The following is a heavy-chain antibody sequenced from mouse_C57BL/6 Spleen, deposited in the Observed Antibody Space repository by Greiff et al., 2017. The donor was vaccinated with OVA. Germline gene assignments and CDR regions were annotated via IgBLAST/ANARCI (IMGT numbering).Heavy chain of an antibody. CDR1: GFTFSSYA. CDR2: ISDGGSYT. V-gene: IGHV5-4*01. J-gene: IGHJ4*01. CDR3: ARDSSGYDAMDY. D-gene: IGHD3-2*02. Sequence: EVQVVESGGGLVKPGGSLKLSCAASGFTFSSYAMSWVRQTPGKRLEWVATISDGGSYTYYPDNVKGRFTISRDNAKNHLYLQMSHLKSEDTAMYYCARDSSGYDAMDYWGQGTSVTVSS.